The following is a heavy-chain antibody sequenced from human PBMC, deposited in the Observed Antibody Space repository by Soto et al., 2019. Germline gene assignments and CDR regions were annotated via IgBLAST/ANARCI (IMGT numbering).Heavy chain of an antibody. Sequence: GGSLRLSCAASGFTFSSYGMHWVRQAPGKGLEWVAVIWYDGSNKYYADSVKGRFTISRDNSKNTLYLQMNSLRAEDTVVFYCARDYVSGSYSDYYYSGMDVWGQGTTVTVSS. CDR1: GFTFSSYG. D-gene: IGHD3-10*01. J-gene: IGHJ6*02. CDR2: IWYDGSNK. V-gene: IGHV3-33*01. CDR3: ARDYVSGSYSDYYYSGMDV.